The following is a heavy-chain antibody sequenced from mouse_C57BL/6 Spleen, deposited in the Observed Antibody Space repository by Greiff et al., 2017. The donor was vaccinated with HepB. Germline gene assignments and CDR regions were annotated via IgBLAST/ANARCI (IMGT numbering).Heavy chain of an antibody. CDR1: GYSITSGYY. CDR3: ARGLWGDY. V-gene: IGHV3-6*01. CDR2: ISYDGSN. J-gene: IGHJ4*01. D-gene: IGHD1-1*01. Sequence: EVKVEESGPGLVKPSQSLSLTCSVTGYSITSGYYWNWIRQFPGNKLEWMGYISYDGSNNYNPSLKNRISITRDTSKNQFFLKLNSVTTEDTATYYCARGLWGDYWGQGTSVTVSS.